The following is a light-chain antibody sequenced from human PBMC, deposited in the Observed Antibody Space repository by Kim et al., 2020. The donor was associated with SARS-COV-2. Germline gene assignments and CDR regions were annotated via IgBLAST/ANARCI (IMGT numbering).Light chain of an antibody. CDR1: RIGAKS. CDR3: HVWDINTVV. Sequence: SYELTQPLSESVALGQTARITCGGSRIGAKSVHXYQQKPGQAPVLVIYRDRNRPSGIPERFSGSNSGNTATLTISRAQAGDEGDYYGHVWDINTVVFGGG. V-gene: IGLV3-9*01. J-gene: IGLJ3*02. CDR2: RDR.